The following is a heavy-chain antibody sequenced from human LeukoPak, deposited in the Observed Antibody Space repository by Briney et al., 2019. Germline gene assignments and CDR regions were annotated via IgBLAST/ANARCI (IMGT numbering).Heavy chain of an antibody. CDR1: GFTFDDYA. J-gene: IGHJ4*02. D-gene: IGHD3-22*01. V-gene: IGHV3-9*01. Sequence: GRSLRLSCAASGFTFDDYAMHWVRQAPGKGLEWVSGISWNSGSIGYADSVKGRFTISRDNAKNSLYPQMNSLRAEDTALYYCAKDISYDSSGYLLGGFDYWGQGTLVTVSS. CDR3: AKDISYDSSGYLLGGFDY. CDR2: ISWNSGSI.